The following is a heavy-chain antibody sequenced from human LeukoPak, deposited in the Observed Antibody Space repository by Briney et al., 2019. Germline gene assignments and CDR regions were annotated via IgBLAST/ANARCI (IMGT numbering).Heavy chain of an antibody. CDR2: MNPNSGNT. J-gene: IGHJ2*01. CDR3: ARDLDSSSSEWYFDL. V-gene: IGHV1-8*01. D-gene: IGHD6-6*01. Sequence: ASVKVSCKASGYTFTSYDINWVRQATGQGLEWMGWMNPNSGNTGYAQKFQGRVTMTRNTSISTAYMELRSLRSDDTAVYYCARDLDSSSSEWYFDLWGRGTLVTVSS. CDR1: GYTFTSYD.